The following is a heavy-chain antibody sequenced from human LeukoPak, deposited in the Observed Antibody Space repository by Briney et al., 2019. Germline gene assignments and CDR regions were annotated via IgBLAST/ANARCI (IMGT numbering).Heavy chain of an antibody. CDR3: ARVRDGYNWGAFDI. Sequence: GGSLRLSCAASGFTFSSYWMHWVRQAPGKGLEWVSSISSSSSYIYYADSVKGRFTISRDNAKNSLYLQMNSLRAEDTAVYYCARVRDGYNWGAFDIWGQGTMVTVSS. CDR2: ISSSSSYI. J-gene: IGHJ3*02. D-gene: IGHD5-24*01. V-gene: IGHV3-21*01. CDR1: GFTFSSYW.